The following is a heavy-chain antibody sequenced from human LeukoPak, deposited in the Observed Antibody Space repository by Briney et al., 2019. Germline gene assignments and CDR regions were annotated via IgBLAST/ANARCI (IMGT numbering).Heavy chain of an antibody. V-gene: IGHV1-46*01. J-gene: IGHJ4*02. CDR3: ARAFTMVRGVQYYFDY. CDR1: GYTFTSYY. D-gene: IGHD3-10*01. Sequence: GASVKVSCKASGYTFTSYYMHWVRQAPGQGLEWMGIINPSGGSTSYAQKFQGRVTMTRDTSTSTVYMELSSLRSDDTAVYYCARAFTMVRGVQYYFDYWGQGTLVTVSS. CDR2: INPSGGST.